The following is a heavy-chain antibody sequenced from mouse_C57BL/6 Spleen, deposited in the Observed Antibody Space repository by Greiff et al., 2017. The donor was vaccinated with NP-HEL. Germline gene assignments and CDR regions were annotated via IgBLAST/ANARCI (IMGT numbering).Heavy chain of an antibody. CDR1: GYTFTDYY. D-gene: IGHD2-3*01. J-gene: IGHJ3*01. CDR3: ARPIYDGYSFAY. Sequence: VQLQQSGPELVKPGASVKISCKASGYTFTDYYMNWVKQSHGKSLEWIGDINPNNGGTSYNQKFKGKATLTVDKSSSTAYMELRSLTSEDSAVYYCARPIYDGYSFAYWGQGTLVTVSA. V-gene: IGHV1-26*01. CDR2: INPNNGGT.